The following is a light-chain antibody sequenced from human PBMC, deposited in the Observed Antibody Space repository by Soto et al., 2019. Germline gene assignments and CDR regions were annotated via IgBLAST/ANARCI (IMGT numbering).Light chain of an antibody. V-gene: IGKV1-13*02. CDR3: QQFNSYPLT. Sequence: AIQLTQSPFSLSASVGDRVTITCRASQGISSALAWYQHKSGKAPKSLIYDASSLESGVPSRFSGSGSGTDFTLTISSLQAEDFATYYCQQFNSYPLTFGGGTKVDIK. CDR2: DAS. CDR1: QGISSA. J-gene: IGKJ4*01.